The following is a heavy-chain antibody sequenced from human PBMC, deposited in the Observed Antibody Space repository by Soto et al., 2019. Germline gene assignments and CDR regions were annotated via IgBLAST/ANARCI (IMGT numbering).Heavy chain of an antibody. J-gene: IGHJ4*02. CDR3: ARRGDGYNYPGVDY. Sequence: QVQLVESGGGVVQPGRSLRLSCAASGFTFSSYGMHWVRQAPGKGLEWVAVIWYDGSNKYYADSVKGRFTISRDNSKNTLYLQMNSLRVEDTAVYYCARRGDGYNYPGVDYWGQGTLVTVSS. CDR1: GFTFSSYG. CDR2: IWYDGSNK. D-gene: IGHD5-12*01. V-gene: IGHV3-33*01.